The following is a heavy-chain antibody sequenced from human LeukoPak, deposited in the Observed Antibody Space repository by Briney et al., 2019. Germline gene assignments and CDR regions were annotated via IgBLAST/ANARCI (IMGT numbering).Heavy chain of an antibody. J-gene: IGHJ4*02. CDR1: GFTFSSYA. Sequence: GGSLRLSCATSGFTFSSYAMSWVRQAPGKGLEWVANIKEDGSEKYYVDSVKGRFTISRDNAKNSLYLQMNSLRAEDTAVYYCVREFSGEYDYWGQGTLVTVSS. CDR3: VREFSGEYDY. D-gene: IGHD3-10*01. CDR2: IKEDGSEK. V-gene: IGHV3-7*01.